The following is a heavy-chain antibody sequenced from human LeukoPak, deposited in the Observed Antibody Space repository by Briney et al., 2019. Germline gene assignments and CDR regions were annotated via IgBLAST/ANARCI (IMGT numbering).Heavy chain of an antibody. V-gene: IGHV1-2*02. J-gene: IGHJ4*02. CDR1: GYTFTGYY. CDR2: INPNSGGT. Sequence: ASVKVSCKASGYTFTGYYMHWVRQAPGQGLEWMGWINPNSGGTNYAQKFQGRVTMTRDTSISTAYMELSRLRSDDTAVYYCARGPTPTWIQLWLPYDYFDYWGQGTLVTVSS. CDR3: ARGPTPTWIQLWLPYDYFDY. D-gene: IGHD5-18*01.